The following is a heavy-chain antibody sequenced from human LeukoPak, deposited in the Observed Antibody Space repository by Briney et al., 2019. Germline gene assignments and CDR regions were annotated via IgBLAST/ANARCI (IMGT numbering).Heavy chain of an antibody. CDR3: ARSRGVRITIFGVVIKTDYGMDV. J-gene: IGHJ6*02. Sequence: KPSETLSLTCAVYGGSFSGYYWSWIRQPPGKGLEWIGEINHSGSTNYNPSLKSRVTISVDTSENQFSLKLSSVTAADTAVYYCARSRGVRITIFGVVIKTDYGMDVWGQGTTVTVSS. D-gene: IGHD3-3*01. CDR1: GGSFSGYY. V-gene: IGHV4-34*01. CDR2: INHSGST.